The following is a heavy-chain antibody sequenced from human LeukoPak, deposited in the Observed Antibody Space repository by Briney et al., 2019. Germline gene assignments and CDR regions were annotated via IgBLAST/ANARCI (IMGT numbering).Heavy chain of an antibody. V-gene: IGHV3-7*01. Sequence: PGGSLRLSCAASGLTLSRHWMTWFRQAPGKGLEWVANIKQDGSEKYYVDSVKGRFTISRDSADRSLYLQMTSLRVEDTAVYFCASRYCTGGNCFAASYMCMDVWGKGTTVTVSS. CDR2: IKQDGSEK. J-gene: IGHJ6*03. CDR3: ASRYCTGGNCFAASYMCMDV. D-gene: IGHD2-8*02. CDR1: GLTLSRHW.